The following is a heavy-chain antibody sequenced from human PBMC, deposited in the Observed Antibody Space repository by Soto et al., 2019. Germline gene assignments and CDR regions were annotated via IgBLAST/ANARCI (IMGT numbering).Heavy chain of an antibody. CDR3: ARDVSVITSVFGF. Sequence: QVHLVQSGAEVKRPGSSVRVSCRASGGTFYTYAFTWVRQAPGQGLEWMGGITSMIGTTKYAQKLHGRVTFSADESASAAYMELSNLRSDDTAVYYCARDVSVITSVFGFWGQGTLITVSS. J-gene: IGHJ4*02. V-gene: IGHV1-69*01. CDR1: GGTFYTYA. D-gene: IGHD3-3*01. CDR2: ITSMIGTT.